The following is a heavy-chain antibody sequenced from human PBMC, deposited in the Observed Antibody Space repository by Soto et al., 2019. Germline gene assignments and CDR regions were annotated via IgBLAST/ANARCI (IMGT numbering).Heavy chain of an antibody. V-gene: IGHV3-30*18. J-gene: IGHJ4*02. CDR2: ISYDGNYK. D-gene: IGHD3-16*01. CDR3: AKYLLVQSSTFDFDY. Sequence: SLRLSCAASGFAFSTYGMHWVRQAPGKGLEWVAVISYDGNYKYYADSVKGRFTISRDNSKNTLYLQMNSLRTEDTAVYYCAKYLLVQSSTFDFDYWGQGALVTVSS. CDR1: GFAFSTYG.